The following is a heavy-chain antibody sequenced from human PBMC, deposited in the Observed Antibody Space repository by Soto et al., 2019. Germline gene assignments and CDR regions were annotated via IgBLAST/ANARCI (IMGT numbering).Heavy chain of an antibody. CDR2: IWYDGSNK. J-gene: IGHJ4*02. Sequence: GGSLRLSCAASGFTFSSYGMHWVRQAPGKGLEWVAVIWYDGSNKYYADSVKGQFTISRDNSKNTLYLQMNSLRAEDTAVYYCARDLGDTAMAPFDYWGQGTLVTVSS. CDR3: ARDLGDTAMAPFDY. CDR1: GFTFSSYG. D-gene: IGHD5-18*01. V-gene: IGHV3-33*01.